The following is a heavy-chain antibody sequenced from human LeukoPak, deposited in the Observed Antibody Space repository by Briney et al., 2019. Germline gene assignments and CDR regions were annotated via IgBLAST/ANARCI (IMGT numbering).Heavy chain of an antibody. Sequence: ASVKVSCKASGYTFTGYYMHWVRQAPGQGLEWMGWINPNSGGTNYAQKFQGGVTMTRDTSISTAYMELSRLRSDDTAVYYCARVRRWQRVYFDYWGRGTLVTVSS. D-gene: IGHD4-23*01. J-gene: IGHJ4*02. CDR1: GYTFTGYY. CDR3: ARVRRWQRVYFDY. CDR2: INPNSGGT. V-gene: IGHV1-2*02.